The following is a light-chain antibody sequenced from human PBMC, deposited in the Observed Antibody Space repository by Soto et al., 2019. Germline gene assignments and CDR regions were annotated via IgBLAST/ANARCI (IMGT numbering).Light chain of an antibody. CDR1: QSVSSNQ. CDR3: QQYAISWT. CDR2: GAS. V-gene: IGKV3-20*01. J-gene: IGKJ1*01. Sequence: EIVLTQSPGTLSLSPGERATLSCRASQSVSSNQLAWYQQKPGQAPRLLMYGASSRATGLPDRFSGSGSGTDFTLTISRLGPEDFAVYYCQQYAISWTFGQGTKVEIK.